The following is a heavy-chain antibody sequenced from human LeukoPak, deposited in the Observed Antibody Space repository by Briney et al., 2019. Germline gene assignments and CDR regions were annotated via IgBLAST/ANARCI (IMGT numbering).Heavy chain of an antibody. V-gene: IGHV4-61*01. D-gene: IGHD4-23*01. CDR2: IYYSGST. J-gene: IGHJ4*02. CDR1: GGSVSSGSYY. Sequence: KPSETLSLTCTVSGGSVSSGSYYWSWIRQPPGKGLEWIGYIYYSGSTNYNPSLKSRVTISVDTSKNQFSLKLSSVTAADTAVYYCARDHHGYGGFDYWGQGTLVTVSS. CDR3: ARDHHGYGGFDY.